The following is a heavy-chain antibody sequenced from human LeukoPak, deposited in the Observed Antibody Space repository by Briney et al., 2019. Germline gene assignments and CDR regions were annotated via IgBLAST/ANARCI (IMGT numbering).Heavy chain of an antibody. Sequence: GRSLRLSCAASGFTFDDYAMHWVRQAPGKGLEWVSGISWNSGSIGYADSVKGRFTISRDNAKNSLYMQMNSLRAEDTAVYYCARGGSGANDGWGQGTLDTVAS. CDR3: ARGGSGANDG. D-gene: IGHD2-15*01. CDR1: GFTFDDYA. V-gene: IGHV3-9*01. J-gene: IGHJ1*01. CDR2: ISWNSGSI.